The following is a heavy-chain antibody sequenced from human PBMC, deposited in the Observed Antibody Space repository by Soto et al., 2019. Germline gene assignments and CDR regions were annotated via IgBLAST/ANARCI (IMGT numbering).Heavy chain of an antibody. CDR1: GYTFTSYA. Sequence: GASVKVSCKASGYTFTSYAMHWVRQAPGQRLEWMGWINADNGNTKYSQKFQGRVTMTTDTSTSTAYMELRSLRSDDTAVYYCARDQAAGGFDYWGQGTLVTVSS. CDR2: INADNGNT. CDR3: ARDQAAGGFDY. V-gene: IGHV1-3*01. J-gene: IGHJ4*02. D-gene: IGHD6-13*01.